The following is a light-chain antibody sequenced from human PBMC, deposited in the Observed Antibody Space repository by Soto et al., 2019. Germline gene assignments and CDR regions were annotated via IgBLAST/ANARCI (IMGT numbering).Light chain of an antibody. V-gene: IGKV3-11*01. CDR2: DAS. Sequence: EIVLTQSPATLSLSPGERATLSCRASQSVSSSLAWYQQKPGQAPRLLIYDASNRATGIPARFSGSGSGTDFTLTISSLEPEDFAVYYCRQRSNWPPITFGQGTRLEN. J-gene: IGKJ5*01. CDR1: QSVSSS. CDR3: RQRSNWPPIT.